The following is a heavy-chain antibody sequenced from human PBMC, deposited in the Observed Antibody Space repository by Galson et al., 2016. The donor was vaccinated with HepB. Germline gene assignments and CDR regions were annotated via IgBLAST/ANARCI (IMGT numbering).Heavy chain of an antibody. Sequence: SETLSLTCTVSGGSISSGTDYWAWIRQPPGKGLEWIGNIYYSGNTYYNSSLKSRVTISVDTSKNRLSLQLRSVTAADTAVYFCARLPLRFLEWLGEENTSATDLWGQGTTVTVSS. CDR3: ARLPLRFLEWLGEENTSATDL. V-gene: IGHV4-39*01. J-gene: IGHJ6*02. CDR2: IYYSGNT. CDR1: GGSISSGTDY. D-gene: IGHD3-3*01.